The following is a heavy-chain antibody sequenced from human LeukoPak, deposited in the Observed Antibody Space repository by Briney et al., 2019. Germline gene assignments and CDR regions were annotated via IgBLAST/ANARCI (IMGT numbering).Heavy chain of an antibody. CDR3: ARVLLLLWFGEHSWVGNWFDP. Sequence: PSETLSLTCTVSGGSISSSSYYWGWIRQPPGKGLEWIGSIYYSGSTYYNPSLKSRVTISVDTSKNQFSLKLSSVTAADTAVYYCARVLLLLWFGEHSWVGNWFDPWGQGTLVTVSS. J-gene: IGHJ5*02. CDR1: GGSISSSSYY. V-gene: IGHV4-39*07. D-gene: IGHD3-10*01. CDR2: IYYSGST.